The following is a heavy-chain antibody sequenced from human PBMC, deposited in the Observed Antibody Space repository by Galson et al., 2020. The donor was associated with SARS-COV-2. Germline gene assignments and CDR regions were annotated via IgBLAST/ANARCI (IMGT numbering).Heavy chain of an antibody. CDR2: ISYDAKYI. J-gene: IGHJ6*02. CDR3: SRERVDFGDSMGYYYYGMDV. V-gene: IGHV3-30*04. D-gene: IGHD4-17*01. Sequence: GESLKISCEASGFTFNSYAMNWVRQAPGKGLECVAFISYDAKYIYYANFVRGRFTISRDNSKNTLYLQMNSLRTEDTAVYYCSRERVDFGDSMGYYYYGMDVWGQGTTVSVSS. CDR1: GFTFNSYA.